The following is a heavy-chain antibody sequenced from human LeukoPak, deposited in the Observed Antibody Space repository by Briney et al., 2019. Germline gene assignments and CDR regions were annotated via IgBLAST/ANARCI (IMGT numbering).Heavy chain of an antibody. CDR2: IKQDGSEK. J-gene: IGHJ5*02. CDR1: GFTFSSYW. V-gene: IGHV3-7*01. Sequence: GSLRLSCAASGFTFSSYWMSWVRQAPGKGLEWVANIKQDGSEKYYVDSVKGRFTISRDNAKNSLYLQMSSLRAEDTAVYYCARDQLLKQDFDPWGQGTLVTVSS. D-gene: IGHD3-10*01. CDR3: ARDQLLKQDFDP.